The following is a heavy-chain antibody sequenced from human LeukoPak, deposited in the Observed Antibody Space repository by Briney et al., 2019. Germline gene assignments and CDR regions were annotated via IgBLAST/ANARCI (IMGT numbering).Heavy chain of an antibody. CDR3: AELGITMIGGV. J-gene: IGHJ6*04. D-gene: IGHD3-10*02. Sequence: GGSLILSCAASGFTFSSYEMNWVRQAPGKGLEWVSYISSSGSTIYYADSVKGRFTISRDNAKNSLYLQMNSLRAEDSAVYYCAELGITMIGGVWGKGTTVTISS. V-gene: IGHV3-48*03. CDR1: GFTFSSYE. CDR2: ISSSGSTI.